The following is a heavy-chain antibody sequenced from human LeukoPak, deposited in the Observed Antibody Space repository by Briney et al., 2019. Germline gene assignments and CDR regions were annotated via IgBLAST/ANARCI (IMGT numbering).Heavy chain of an antibody. CDR2: INHSGST. Sequence: GSLRLSCEASGFTFRSYWMHWVRQPPGKGLEWIGEINHSGSTNYNPSLKSRVTISVDTSKNQFSLKLSSVTAADTAVYYCARVGNFSSSGWYTLYYYYYYMDVWDKGTTVTVSS. CDR1: GFTFRSYW. V-gene: IGHV4-34*01. J-gene: IGHJ6*03. D-gene: IGHD6-19*01. CDR3: ARVGNFSSSGWYTLYYYYYYMDV.